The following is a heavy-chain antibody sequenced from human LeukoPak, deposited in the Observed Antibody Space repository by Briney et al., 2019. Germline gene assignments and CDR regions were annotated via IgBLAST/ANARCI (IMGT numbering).Heavy chain of an antibody. Sequence: ASVKVSCKASGGTFSSYAISWVRQAPGQGLEWMGGIIPIFGTANYAQKFQGRVTITADESTSTAYMELSSLRSEDTAVYYCATAAYYYDSSGYYDYWGQGTLVTVSS. CDR3: ATAAYYYDSSGYYDY. CDR2: IIPIFGTA. J-gene: IGHJ4*02. V-gene: IGHV1-69*13. D-gene: IGHD3-22*01. CDR1: GGTFSSYA.